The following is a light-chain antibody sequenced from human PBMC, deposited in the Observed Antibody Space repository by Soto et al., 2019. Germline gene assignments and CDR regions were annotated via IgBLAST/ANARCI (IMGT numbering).Light chain of an antibody. V-gene: IGKV1-5*01. J-gene: IGKJ1*01. CDR1: QSISSW. CDR3: QLYTSYSQT. Sequence: DIQMTQSPSTLSASVGDIVTITCRASQSISSWLAWYQQKPGKAPKLLIYDASSLESGVPSRFSGSGSGTEFTLTIISLQPDDFTTYYCQLYTSYSQTFAQGANV. CDR2: DAS.